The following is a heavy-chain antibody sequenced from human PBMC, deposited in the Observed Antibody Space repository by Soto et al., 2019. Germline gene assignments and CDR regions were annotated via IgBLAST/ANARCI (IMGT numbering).Heavy chain of an antibody. V-gene: IGHV4-30-4*01. J-gene: IGHJ4*02. Sequence: SETLSLTCTVSGDSIRSGYYYWSWIRQPPGKGLEWIGYIYYSGSTYYNPSLKSRVIISVDTSKNQFSLSLSSVTAADTAVFYCARGNRPYESFDYWGQGTLVTVSS. D-gene: IGHD3-3*01. CDR2: IYYSGST. CDR1: GDSIRSGYYY. CDR3: ARGNRPYESFDY.